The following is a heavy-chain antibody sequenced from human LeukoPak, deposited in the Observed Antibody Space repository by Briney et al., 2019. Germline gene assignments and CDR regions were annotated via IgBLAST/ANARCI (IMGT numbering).Heavy chain of an antibody. CDR2: ISYDGSNK. D-gene: IGHD3-22*01. V-gene: IGHV3-30-3*01. J-gene: IGHJ4*02. CDR1: GFTFSSYA. Sequence: PGGSLRLSCAASGFTFSSYAMHWVRQAPGKGLEWVAVISYDGSNKYYADSVKGRFTISRDNSKNTLYLQMNSLRAEDTAEYYCASSSGFLVGYFDYWGQGTLVTVSS. CDR3: ASSSGFLVGYFDY.